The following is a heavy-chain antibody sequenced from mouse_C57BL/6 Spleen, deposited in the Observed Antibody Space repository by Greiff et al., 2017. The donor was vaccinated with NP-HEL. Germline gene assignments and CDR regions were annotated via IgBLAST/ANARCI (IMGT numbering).Heavy chain of an antibody. CDR2: IDPSDSYT. CDR3: ASGGDY. CDR1: GYTFTSYW. V-gene: IGHV1-59*01. Sequence: QVQLQQPGAELVRPGTSVKLSCKASGYTFTSYWMHWVKQRPGQGLEWIGVIDPSDSYTNYNQKFKGKATLTVDKSSSTAYMQLSSLTSEDSAVYYCASGGDYWGQGTTLTVSS. J-gene: IGHJ2*01.